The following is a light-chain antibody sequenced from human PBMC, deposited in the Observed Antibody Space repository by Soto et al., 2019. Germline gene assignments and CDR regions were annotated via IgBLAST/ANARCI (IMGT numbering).Light chain of an antibody. CDR3: QAWDSSSDHKV. V-gene: IGLV3-21*04. CDR2: YDS. CDR1: NLGSKS. Sequence: SYELTQPPSVSVAPGRTARITCGGNNLGSKSVHWYQQKPGQAPVLVIYYDSDRPSGIPERFSGSNSGNTATLTISRVEAGDEADYYCQAWDSSSDHKVFGGGTKLTVL. J-gene: IGLJ2*01.